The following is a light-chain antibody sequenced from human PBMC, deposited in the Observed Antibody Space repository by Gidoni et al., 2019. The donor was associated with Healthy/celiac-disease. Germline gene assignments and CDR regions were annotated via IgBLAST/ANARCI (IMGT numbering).Light chain of an antibody. J-gene: IGKJ1*01. CDR2: AAA. CDR3: LQDYNYPWT. CDR1: QGIRND. V-gene: IGKV1-6*01. Sequence: AIQMPQSPSSLSASVGDRVTITCRASQGIRNDLGWYQQKPGKAPKLLIYAAASLQSGVPSRFSGSGSGTDFTLTISSLQPEDFATYYCLQDYNYPWTFGQGTKVEIK.